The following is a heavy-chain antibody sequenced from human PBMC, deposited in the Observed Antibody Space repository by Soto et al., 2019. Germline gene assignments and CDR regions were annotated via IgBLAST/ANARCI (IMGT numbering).Heavy chain of an antibody. D-gene: IGHD5-12*01. CDR2: IYHSGST. V-gene: IGHV4-30-2*01. CDR1: GGSISSGGYS. J-gene: IGHJ4*02. CDR3: ARVGDGYNYTPFDY. Sequence: TLSLTCAVSGGSISSGGYSWSWIRQPPGKGLEWIGYIYHSGSTYYNPSLKSRVTISVDRSKNQFSLKLSSVTAADTAVYYCARVGDGYNYTPFDYWGQGTLVTVSS.